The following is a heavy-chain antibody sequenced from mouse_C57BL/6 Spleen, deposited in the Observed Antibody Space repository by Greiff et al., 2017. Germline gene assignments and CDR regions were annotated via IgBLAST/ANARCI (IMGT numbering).Heavy chain of an antibody. Sequence: EVQRVESGGDLVKPGGSLKLSCAASGFTFSSYGMSWVRQTPDKRLAWVATISSGGSYTYYPDSVKGRFTISRDNAKNTLYLRMISLKSEDTAMYYCARLWEFAYWGQGTLVTVSA. CDR1: GFTFSSYG. V-gene: IGHV5-6*01. CDR2: ISSGGSYT. J-gene: IGHJ3*01. D-gene: IGHD4-1*01. CDR3: ARLWEFAY.